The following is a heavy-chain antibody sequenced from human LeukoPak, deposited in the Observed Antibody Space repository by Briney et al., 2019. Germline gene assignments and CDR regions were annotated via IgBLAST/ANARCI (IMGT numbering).Heavy chain of an antibody. CDR1: GYTFTSYG. V-gene: IGHV1-18*01. D-gene: IGHD4-11*01. CDR2: ISAHNGKT. J-gene: IGHJ4*02. CDR3: ARAGTTLLLDY. Sequence: EASVKVSCKASGYTFTSYGIIWVRQAPGQGLQWMGWISAHNGKTNYAQNLQGRVTMTTDTSTNTVYLELRSLTSDDTAVYYCARAGTTLLLDYWGQGTPVTVSS.